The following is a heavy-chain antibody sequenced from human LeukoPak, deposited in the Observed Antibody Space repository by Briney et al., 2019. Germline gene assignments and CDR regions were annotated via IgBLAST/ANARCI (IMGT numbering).Heavy chain of an antibody. D-gene: IGHD2-15*01. CDR2: IDWDDDK. CDR3: AHSLPKYCSGGSCYAFSAFDI. J-gene: IGHJ3*02. CDR1: EFSLSTSGMC. V-gene: IGHV2-70*11. Sequence: SGPALVKPTQTLTLTCTFSEFSLSTSGMCVSWIRQAPGKALEWLARIDWDDDKYYSTSLKTRLTISKDTSKNQVVLTMTNMDPVDTATYYCAHSLPKYCSGGSCYAFSAFDIWGQGTMVTVSS.